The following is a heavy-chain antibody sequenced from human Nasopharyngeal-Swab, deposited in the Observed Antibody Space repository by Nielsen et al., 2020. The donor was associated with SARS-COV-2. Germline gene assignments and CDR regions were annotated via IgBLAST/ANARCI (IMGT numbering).Heavy chain of an antibody. Sequence: WIRQPPGKGLEWIGSIYYSGSTYYNPSLKSRVTISVDTSKNQFSLKLSYVTAADTAVYYCARKDYKTSAFDIWGQGTMVTVSS. J-gene: IGHJ3*02. CDR3: ARKDYKTSAFDI. CDR2: IYYSGST. D-gene: IGHD4-11*01. V-gene: IGHV4-39*07.